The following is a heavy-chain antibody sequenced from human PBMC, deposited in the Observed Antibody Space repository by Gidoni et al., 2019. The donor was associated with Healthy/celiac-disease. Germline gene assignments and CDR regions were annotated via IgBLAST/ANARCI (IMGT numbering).Heavy chain of an antibody. V-gene: IGHV3-7*03. CDR3: ARDQYSGYYDILTGYPDYFDY. Sequence: EVQLVESGGGWVQPGGSLRLSCAASGFTFSSYWMSWGRQAPGKGLGWVANIKQDGSEKYYVDSGKGRFTISRDNAKNSLYLQMNSLRAEDTAVYYCARDQYSGYYDILTGYPDYFDYWGQGTLVTVSS. J-gene: IGHJ4*02. CDR1: GFTFSSYW. D-gene: IGHD3-9*01. CDR2: IKQDGSEK.